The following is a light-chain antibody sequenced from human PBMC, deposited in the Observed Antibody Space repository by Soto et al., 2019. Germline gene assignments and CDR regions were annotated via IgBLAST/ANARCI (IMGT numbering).Light chain of an antibody. J-gene: IGKJ4*01. CDR2: GAS. Sequence: EKVMTQSPATLSVSPGESATLSCRASQSVNRNLAWYQQKPGQTPRLLIYGASTRAAGVPVRFSGSGSGTDFNLTISSLEPEDFAVYYCHQRSNWPLTFGGGTKLEIK. CDR1: QSVNRN. V-gene: IGKV3-11*01. CDR3: HQRSNWPLT.